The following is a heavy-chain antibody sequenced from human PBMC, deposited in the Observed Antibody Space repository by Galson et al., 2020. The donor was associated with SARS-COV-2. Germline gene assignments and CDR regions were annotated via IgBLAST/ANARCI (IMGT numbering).Heavy chain of an antibody. D-gene: IGHD6-6*01. CDR2: TVVGSGKT. V-gene: IGHV1-58*01. CDR3: AAFVARPVY. Sequence: SVKVSCKTSGFTFPSSAVQWVRQARGQRIEWTGWTVVGSGKTNYAQKFQERVTITRDMSTSPAYMELSSLRYEDTAVYYCAAFVARPVYWCQGTLVTVSS. CDR1: GFTFPSSA. J-gene: IGHJ4*02.